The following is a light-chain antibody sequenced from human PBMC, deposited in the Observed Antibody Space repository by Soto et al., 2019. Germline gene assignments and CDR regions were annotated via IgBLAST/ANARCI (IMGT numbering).Light chain of an antibody. CDR1: SGYSNYK. J-gene: IGLJ2*01. V-gene: IGLV9-49*01. CDR3: GADHGSGSNFVWV. CDR2: VGTGGIVG. Sequence: QSVLTQPPSASACLGASVTLTCTLSSGYSNYKVAWYQQRPGKGPRFVMRVGTGGIVGSKGDGIPDRFSVLGSGLNRYLTIKNIQEEDESDYHCGADHGSGSNFVWVFGGGTKLTVL.